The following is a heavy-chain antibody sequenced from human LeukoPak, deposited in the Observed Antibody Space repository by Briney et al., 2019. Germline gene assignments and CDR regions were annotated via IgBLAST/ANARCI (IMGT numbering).Heavy chain of an antibody. Sequence: GGSLRLSCAASGFTFSDYYMAWIRQAPGRAPEWISYIIGDSVFTKYADSVRGRFTISRDNAKSSLYLRMNSLRTEDAAVYYCARHSLYSGFFDFWGQGILVTVSS. J-gene: IGHJ4*02. CDR1: GFTFSDYY. CDR2: IIGDSVFT. CDR3: ARHSLYSGFFDF. V-gene: IGHV3-11*06. D-gene: IGHD5-12*01.